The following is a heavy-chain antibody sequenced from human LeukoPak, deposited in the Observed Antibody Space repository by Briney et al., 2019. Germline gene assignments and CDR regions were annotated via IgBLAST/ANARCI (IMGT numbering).Heavy chain of an antibody. Sequence: PGGSLRLSCAASGFTFSSYWMSWVRQAPGKGLEWVANIKQDGSEKYYVDSVKGRFTISRDNAKNTLFLQMNSLRAEDTAVYYCAGHHQAYSRTYWGQGTLVTVSS. J-gene: IGHJ4*02. D-gene: IGHD6-13*01. CDR3: AGHHQAYSRTY. V-gene: IGHV3-7*01. CDR1: GFTFSSYW. CDR2: IKQDGSEK.